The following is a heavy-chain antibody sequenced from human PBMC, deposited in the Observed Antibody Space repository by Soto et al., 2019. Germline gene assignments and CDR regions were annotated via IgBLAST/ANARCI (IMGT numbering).Heavy chain of an antibody. D-gene: IGHD1-26*01. J-gene: IGHJ6*04. V-gene: IGHV1-8*01. CDR1: GYTLPRYD. Sequence: GASVKVSCKASGYTLPRYDINWVRQATGQGIEWMGWMNPTSGNTGYAQKFQGRVTMTRNTSISTAYMELSSLRSEDTAVYYCARGQKVGPVGVWGKGTTVTVSS. CDR3: ARGQKVGPVGV. CDR2: MNPTSGNT.